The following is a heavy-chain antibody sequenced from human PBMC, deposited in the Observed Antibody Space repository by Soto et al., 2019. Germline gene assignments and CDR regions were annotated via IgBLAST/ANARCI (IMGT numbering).Heavy chain of an antibody. CDR1: GGTFSSYA. J-gene: IGHJ6*02. Sequence: QVQLVQSGAEVKKPGSSVKVSCKASGGTFSSYAISWVRQAPGQGLEWMGGIIPIFGTANYAQKFQGRVTITADKSTSTDYMELSSLRSEDTAVYYCARDGRGHYDILTGYSYYYGMDVWGQGTTVTVSS. CDR2: IIPIFGTA. D-gene: IGHD3-9*01. CDR3: ARDGRGHYDILTGYSYYYGMDV. V-gene: IGHV1-69*06.